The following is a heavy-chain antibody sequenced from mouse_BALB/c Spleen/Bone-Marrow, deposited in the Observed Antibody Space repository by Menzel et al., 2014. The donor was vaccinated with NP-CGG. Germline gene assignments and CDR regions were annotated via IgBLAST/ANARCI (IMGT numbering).Heavy chain of an antibody. CDR3: TRYGNSHYYAMDY. J-gene: IGHJ4*01. CDR1: GYTFTSYW. Sequence: VKLVESGAELVRPGASVKLSCRASGYTFTSYWINWVKQRPGQGLEWIGNIYPSDSYTNYSQRFKDKATLTVDKSSSTAYMQLSSPTSEDSAVYYCTRYGNSHYYAMDYWGQGTSVTVSS. V-gene: IGHV1-69*02. CDR2: IYPSDSYT. D-gene: IGHD1-1*01.